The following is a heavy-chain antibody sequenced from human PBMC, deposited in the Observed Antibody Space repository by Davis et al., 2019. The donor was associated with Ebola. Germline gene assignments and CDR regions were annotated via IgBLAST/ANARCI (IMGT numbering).Heavy chain of an antibody. V-gene: IGHV5-51*01. CDR3: ASKNYGDYWEFDP. CDR1: GYSFTSYW. CDR2: IYPGDSDT. Sequence: PGGSLRLSCKGSGYSFTSYWIGWVRQMPGKGLEWMGIIYPGDSDTRYSPSFQGQVTISADKSISTAYLQWSSLKASDTAMYYCASKNYGDYWEFDPWGQGTLVTVSS. J-gene: IGHJ5*02. D-gene: IGHD4-17*01.